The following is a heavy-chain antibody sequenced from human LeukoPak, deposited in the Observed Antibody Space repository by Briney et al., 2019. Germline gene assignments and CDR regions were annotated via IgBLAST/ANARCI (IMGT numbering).Heavy chain of an antibody. V-gene: IGHV4-30-4*01. J-gene: IGHJ5*02. CDR1: GGSISSGDYY. Sequence: SETLSLTCTVSGGSISSGDYYWSWIRQPPGKGLEWIGYIYYSGSTYYSPSLKSRVTISEDTSKNQFSLKLSSVTAADTAVYYCARQGGDTMVRGVIKDWFDPWGQGTLVTVSS. CDR3: ARQGGDTMVRGVIKDWFDP. D-gene: IGHD3-10*01. CDR2: IYYSGST.